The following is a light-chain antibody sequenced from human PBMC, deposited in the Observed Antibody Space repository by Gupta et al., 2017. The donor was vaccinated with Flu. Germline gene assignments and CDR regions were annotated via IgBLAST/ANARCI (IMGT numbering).Light chain of an antibody. CDR2: GAS. CDR3: QQYNNWPPWT. J-gene: IGKJ1*01. V-gene: IGKV3-15*01. CDR1: QSVSSN. Sequence: EIVMTQSPATLSVSPGERATLSCRASQSVSSNLAWYQQKPGQAPRRLIYGASTRATGIPARFSGRGSGKEVTLTISSRQSEDFAGYYCQQYNNWPPWTFGQGTKVEIK.